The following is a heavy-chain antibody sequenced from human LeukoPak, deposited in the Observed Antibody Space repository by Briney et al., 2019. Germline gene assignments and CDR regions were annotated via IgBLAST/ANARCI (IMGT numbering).Heavy chain of an antibody. CDR2: IRYDGSNK. Sequence: PGGSLRLSCAASGFTFSSYGMHWVRQAPGKGLEWVAFIRYDGSNKYYADSVKGRFTIPRDNSKNTLYLQMNSLRAEDTAVYYCAKARGWLVDYWGQGTLVTVSS. CDR3: AKARGWLVDY. CDR1: GFTFSSYG. J-gene: IGHJ4*02. D-gene: IGHD6-19*01. V-gene: IGHV3-30*02.